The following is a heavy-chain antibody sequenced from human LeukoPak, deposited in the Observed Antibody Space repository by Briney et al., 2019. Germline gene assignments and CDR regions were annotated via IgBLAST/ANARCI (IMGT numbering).Heavy chain of an antibody. CDR3: AGGELAGTGY. V-gene: IGHV4-59*03. J-gene: IGHJ4*02. D-gene: IGHD6-19*01. CDR1: AGSITNYF. CDR2: IRYNGGS. Sequence: SETLSLTCTVSAGSITNYFWTWVRQSLGKGLEWIGYIRYNGGSDSNPSLKSRVTISLDTWNNQFSLRLTSVTAEDTAVYYCAGGELAGTGYWGQGTLVTVSS.